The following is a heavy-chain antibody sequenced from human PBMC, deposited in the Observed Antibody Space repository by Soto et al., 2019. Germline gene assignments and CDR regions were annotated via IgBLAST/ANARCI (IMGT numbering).Heavy chain of an antibody. V-gene: IGHV4-30-4*01. Sequence: PSETLSLTCTVSGDSISSGDYYWSWIRQPPGKGLEWIGCIYYSGNTYYNPSLKSRVTISVDTSKNQFSLKLSSVTAADTAVYFCATLMDTAIDIWGPGTMVTVS. CDR1: GDSISSGDYY. CDR2: IYYSGNT. J-gene: IGHJ3*02. CDR3: ATLMDTAIDI. D-gene: IGHD5-18*01.